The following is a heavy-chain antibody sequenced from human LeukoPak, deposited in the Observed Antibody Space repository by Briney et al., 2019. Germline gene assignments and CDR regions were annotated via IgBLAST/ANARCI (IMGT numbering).Heavy chain of an antibody. J-gene: IGHJ4*02. CDR3: ARGVLIAAAGSDY. D-gene: IGHD6-13*01. V-gene: IGHV4-39*01. Sequence: PSETLSLTCTVSGGSISSSSYYWGWIRQPPGKGLEWIGSIYYSGSTYYNPSPRSRVTISVDTSKTQFSLKLSHVTAADTAVYYCARGVLIAAAGSDYWGQGTLATVSS. CDR2: IYYSGST. CDR1: GGSISSSSYY.